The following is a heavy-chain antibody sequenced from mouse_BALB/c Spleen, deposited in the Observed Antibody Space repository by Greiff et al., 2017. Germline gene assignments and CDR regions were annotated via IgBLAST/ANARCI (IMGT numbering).Heavy chain of an antibody. D-gene: IGHD2-4*01. CDR2: INPSNGGT. Sequence: VKLMESGAELVKPGASVKLSCKASGYTFTSYYMYWVKQRPGQGLEWIGEINPSNGGTNFNEKFKSKATLTVDKSSSTAYMQLSSLTSEDSAVYYCTRLRSTMITPGWFAYWGQGTLVTVSA. CDR3: TRLRSTMITPGWFAY. V-gene: IGHV1S81*02. CDR1: GYTFTSYY. J-gene: IGHJ3*01.